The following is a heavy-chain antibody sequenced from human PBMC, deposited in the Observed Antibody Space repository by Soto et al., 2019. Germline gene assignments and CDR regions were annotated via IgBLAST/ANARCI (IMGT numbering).Heavy chain of an antibody. Sequence: EVQLVESGGGLIQPGGSLRLSCAVSGFTVSNNYMSWVRQAPGKGLEGVSVIYSGGYTAYGDSVKGRFTISRDNSKNTLSPQKNTPSPADAAVFYCAPRPGGGGYWGQGTLVTVSS. D-gene: IGHD3-10*01. J-gene: IGHJ4*02. CDR3: APRPGGGGY. CDR1: GFTVSNNY. CDR2: IYSGGYT. V-gene: IGHV3-53*01.